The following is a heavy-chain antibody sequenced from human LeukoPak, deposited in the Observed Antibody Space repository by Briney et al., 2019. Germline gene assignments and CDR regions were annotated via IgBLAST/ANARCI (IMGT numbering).Heavy chain of an antibody. V-gene: IGHV4-61*08. Sequence: PSQTLSLTCTVSGGSISSGDYYWSWIRQPPGKGLEWIGYIYYSGSTNYNPSLKSRVIISVDTSKNQFSLKLSSVTAADTAVYYCARGYGSGRYSYYYGMDVWGQGTTVTVSS. CDR1: GGSISSGDYY. J-gene: IGHJ6*02. CDR3: ARGYGSGRYSYYYGMDV. D-gene: IGHD3-10*01. CDR2: IYYSGST.